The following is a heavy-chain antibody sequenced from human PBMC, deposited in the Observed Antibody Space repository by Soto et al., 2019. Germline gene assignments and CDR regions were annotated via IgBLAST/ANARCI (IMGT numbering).Heavy chain of an antibody. CDR3: AKGSVVFSGTFDY. Sequence: GGSLSLSCAASGFTFDDYAMHWVRQAPGKGLEWVSGISWNSGSIGYADSVKGRFTISRDNAKNSLYLQMNSLRAEDTALYYCAKGSVVFSGTFDYWGQGTLVTVSS. D-gene: IGHD6-13*01. V-gene: IGHV3-9*01. J-gene: IGHJ4*02. CDR2: ISWNSGSI. CDR1: GFTFDDYA.